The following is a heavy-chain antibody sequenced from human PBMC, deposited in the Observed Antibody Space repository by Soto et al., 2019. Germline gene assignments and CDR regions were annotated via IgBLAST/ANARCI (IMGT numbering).Heavy chain of an antibody. CDR3: ARPFYYDSSGYSDY. J-gene: IGHJ4*02. CDR2: INHSGST. CDR1: GGSFSGYY. V-gene: IGHV4-34*01. Sequence: QVQLQQWGAGLLKPLETLSLTCAVYGGSFSGYYWSWIRQPPGKGLEWIGEINHSGSTNYNPSLKSRVTISVDTSKNQFSLKLSSVTAADTAVYYCARPFYYDSSGYSDYWGQGTLVTVSS. D-gene: IGHD3-22*01.